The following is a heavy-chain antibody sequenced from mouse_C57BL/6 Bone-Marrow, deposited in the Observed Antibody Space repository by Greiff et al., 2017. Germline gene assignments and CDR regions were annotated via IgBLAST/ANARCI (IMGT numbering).Heavy chain of an antibody. CDR2: IRLKSDNYAT. Sequence: EVKLVESGGGLVQPGGSMKLSCVASGFTFSNYWMNWVRQSPEKGLEWVAQIRLKSDNYATHYAESVKGRFTISRDDSKSSVYLQMNNLRAEDTGIYYCTGSNYWGYFDYWGQGTTLTVSS. CDR3: TGSNYWGYFDY. D-gene: IGHD1-1*01. CDR1: GFTFSNYW. V-gene: IGHV6-3*01. J-gene: IGHJ2*01.